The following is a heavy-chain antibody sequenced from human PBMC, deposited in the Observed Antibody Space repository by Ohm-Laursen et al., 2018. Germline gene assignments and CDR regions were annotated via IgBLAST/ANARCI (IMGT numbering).Heavy chain of an antibody. CDR2: ISSSDPTI. CDR1: GFSFQNYE. V-gene: IGHV3-48*03. CDR3: ARGLKWEPGDY. Sequence: GSLRLSCAASGFSFQNYEMTWVRQAPGKGLEWVSYISSSDPTIYYADSVQGRFTTSRDNAKNSLYLQMNSLRAEDTAVYYCARGLKWEPGDYWGQGTLVTVSS. D-gene: IGHD1-26*01. J-gene: IGHJ4*02.